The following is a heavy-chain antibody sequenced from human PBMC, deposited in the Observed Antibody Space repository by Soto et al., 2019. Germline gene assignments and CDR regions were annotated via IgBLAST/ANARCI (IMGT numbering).Heavy chain of an antibody. J-gene: IGHJ4*02. V-gene: IGHV1-2*02. D-gene: IGHD1-26*01. CDR1: GYTFTGYY. CDR2: INPNSGGT. Sequence: GASVKVSCKASGYTFTGYYMHWVRQAPGQGLEWMGWINPNSGGTNYAQKFQGRVTMTRDTSISTAYMELSRLRSDDTAVYYCARDNFHPRSRNVGATGGGDYWGQGTLVTVSS. CDR3: ARDNFHPRSRNVGATGGGDY.